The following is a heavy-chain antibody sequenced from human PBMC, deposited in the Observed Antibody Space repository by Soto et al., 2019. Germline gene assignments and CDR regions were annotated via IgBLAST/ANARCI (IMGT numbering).Heavy chain of an antibody. Sequence: GGSLRLSCAASGFTFSSYSMNWVRQAPGKGLEWVSSISSSSSYIYYADSVKGRFTISXXXAXXSXXLXXNXXRAXDTAVYYCARDLELLDYWGQGTLVTVSS. CDR2: ISSSSSYI. J-gene: IGHJ4*02. CDR3: ARDLELLDY. CDR1: GFTFSSYS. D-gene: IGHD3-10*01. V-gene: IGHV3-21*01.